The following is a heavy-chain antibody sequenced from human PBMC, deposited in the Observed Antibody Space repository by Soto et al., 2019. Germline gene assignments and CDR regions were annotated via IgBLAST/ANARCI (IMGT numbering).Heavy chain of an antibody. Sequence: PSETLSLTCTVSGGSISSGDYFWSWIRQPPGEGLEWIGYIYYSGSTYYSPSLKSRLTISLDTSKNQFSLKLSSVTAADTAVYYCARVHSDVVTADTRWFDPWGQGNLVTVSS. V-gene: IGHV4-30-4*01. CDR3: ARVHSDVVTADTRWFDP. CDR1: GGSISSGDYF. J-gene: IGHJ5*02. CDR2: IYYSGST. D-gene: IGHD2-2*01.